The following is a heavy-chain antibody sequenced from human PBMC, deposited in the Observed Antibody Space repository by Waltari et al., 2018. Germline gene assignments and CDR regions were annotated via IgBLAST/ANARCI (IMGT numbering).Heavy chain of an antibody. V-gene: IGHV1-2*02. CDR2: LNTHKGVA. CDR1: GYTLTAYY. Sequence: QVQLVQSGAEVKKPGASVKISCKPSGYTLTAYYIYWLRQAPGQPFECMGWLNTHKGVASDSPNFQRRITMTWDTSSSTASMDVTGLTTDDTAVYYCARDRAGAHLDYWGQGSLVTVSS. CDR3: ARDRAGAHLDY. J-gene: IGHJ4*02. D-gene: IGHD3-10*01.